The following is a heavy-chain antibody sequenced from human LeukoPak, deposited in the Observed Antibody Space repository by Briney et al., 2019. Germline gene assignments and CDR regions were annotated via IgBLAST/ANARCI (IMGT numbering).Heavy chain of an antibody. V-gene: IGHV3-53*01. Sequence: GSLRLSCAASGFTVSSNYMSWVRQAPGKGLEWVSVIYSGESTYYADSVKGRFTISRDNSKNTLYLQMNSLRAEDTAVYYCARAGGTAGSDWYFDLWGRGTLVTVSS. D-gene: IGHD6-13*01. CDR2: IYSGEST. CDR1: GFTVSSNY. J-gene: IGHJ2*01. CDR3: ARAGGTAGSDWYFDL.